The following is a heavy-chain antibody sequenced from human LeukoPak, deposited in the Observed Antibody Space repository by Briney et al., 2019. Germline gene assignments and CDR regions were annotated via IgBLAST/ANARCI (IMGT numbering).Heavy chain of an antibody. CDR2: INHSGST. V-gene: IGHV4-34*01. CDR3: ARGDTIFGVVINWFDP. D-gene: IGHD3-3*01. CDR1: GGSSSGYY. J-gene: IGHJ5*02. Sequence: SETLSLTCAVYGGSSSGYYWSWIRQPPGKGLEWIGEINHSGSTNYNPSLKSRVTISVDTSKNQFSLKLSSVTAADTAVYYCARGDTIFGVVINWFDPWGQGTLVTVSS.